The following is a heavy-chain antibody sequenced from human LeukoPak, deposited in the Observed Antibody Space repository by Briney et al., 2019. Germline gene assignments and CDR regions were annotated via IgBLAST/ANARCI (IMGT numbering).Heavy chain of an antibody. V-gene: IGHV3-15*07. Sequence: GGSLRLSCAASGFTFSNAWTNWVRQAPGKGLEWVGRTKSKTDGGTTDYAAPVKGRFTISRDDSKNTLYLQMNSLKTEDTAVYYCTTEGPYYYDSSGYYDFDYWGQGTLVTVSS. CDR2: TKSKTDGGTT. CDR1: GFTFSNAW. D-gene: IGHD3-22*01. J-gene: IGHJ4*02. CDR3: TTEGPYYYDSSGYYDFDY.